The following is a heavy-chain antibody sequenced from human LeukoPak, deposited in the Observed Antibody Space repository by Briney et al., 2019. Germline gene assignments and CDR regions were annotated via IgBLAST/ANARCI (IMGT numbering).Heavy chain of an antibody. Sequence: SCKASGYTFSSYAMHWVRQAPGKGLEWVAVISYDGSNKYYADSVKGRFTISRDNSKNTLYLQMNSLRAEDTAVYYCAREVWDPYYYYMDVWGKGTTVTVSS. D-gene: IGHD1-26*01. J-gene: IGHJ6*03. V-gene: IGHV3-30*04. CDR1: GYTFSSYA. CDR3: AREVWDPYYYYMDV. CDR2: ISYDGSNK.